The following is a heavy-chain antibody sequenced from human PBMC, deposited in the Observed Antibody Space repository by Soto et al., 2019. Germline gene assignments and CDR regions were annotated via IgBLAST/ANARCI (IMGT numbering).Heavy chain of an antibody. J-gene: IGHJ5*02. D-gene: IGHD2-2*01. CDR3: AKDPRPYVPAEANWFDP. V-gene: IGHV3-9*01. CDR2: ISWNSGSI. CDR1: GFTFDDYA. Sequence: GGSLRLSCAASGFTFDDYAMHWVRQAPGKGLEWVSGISWNSGSIGYADSVKGRFTISRDNAKNSLYLQMNSLRAEDTALYYCAKDPRPYVPAEANWFDPWGQGTLVTVSS.